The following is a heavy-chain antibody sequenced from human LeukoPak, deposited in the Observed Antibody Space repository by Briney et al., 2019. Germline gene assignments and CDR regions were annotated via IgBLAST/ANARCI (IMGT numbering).Heavy chain of an antibody. CDR2: ISYDGSNK. V-gene: IGHV3-30-3*01. D-gene: IGHD3-3*01. Sequence: GGSLRLSCAASGFTFSSYAMHWVRQAPGKGLEWVAVISYDGSNKYYADSVKGRFTISRDNSKNTLYLQMNSLRAEDTAVYSCARGLDTDFWSGRDYWGQGTLVTVSS. J-gene: IGHJ4*02. CDR3: ARGLDTDFWSGRDY. CDR1: GFTFSSYA.